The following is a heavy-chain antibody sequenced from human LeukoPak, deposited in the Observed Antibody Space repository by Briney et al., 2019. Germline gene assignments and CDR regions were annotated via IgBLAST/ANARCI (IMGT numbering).Heavy chain of an antibody. CDR1: GFTFSSYG. CDR2: IRYDGSNK. J-gene: IGHJ4*02. CDR3: AKGLGYYGSGSYYNYAWYFDY. V-gene: IGHV3-30*02. Sequence: TGGSLRLSCAASGFTFSSYGMHWVRQAPGKGLEWVAFIRYDGSNKYYADSVKGRFTISRDNSKNTLYLQMNSLRAEDTAVYYCAKGLGYYGSGSYYNYAWYFDYWGQGTLVTVPS. D-gene: IGHD3-10*01.